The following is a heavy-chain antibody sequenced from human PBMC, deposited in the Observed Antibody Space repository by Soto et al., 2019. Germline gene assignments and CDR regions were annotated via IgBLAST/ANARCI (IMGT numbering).Heavy chain of an antibody. Sequence: EVQLVESGGGLVQPGGSLRLSCAASGFTFSSYWMHWVRQAPGKGLVWVPRIKFDGSNTDYADSVKGRFTISRDNAKNTLYLQMNSLRAEDTTLYYCARGVPNYYAMDVWGQGTTVTVSS. CDR1: GFTFSSYW. CDR2: IKFDGSNT. CDR3: ARGVPNYYAMDV. J-gene: IGHJ6*02. V-gene: IGHV3-74*01.